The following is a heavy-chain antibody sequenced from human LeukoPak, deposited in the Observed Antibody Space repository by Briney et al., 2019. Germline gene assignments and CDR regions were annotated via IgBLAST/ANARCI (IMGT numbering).Heavy chain of an antibody. J-gene: IGHJ4*02. Sequence: SETLSLTCTVSGGSISSYYWGWIRQPPGQGLEWIASIFLGETTYYKPSLKSRLTISVDTSKNQLSLKLSSVTAADTAVYYCASNWSDFDYWGRGTLVTVSS. D-gene: IGHD1-1*01. CDR1: GGSISSYY. CDR2: IFLGETT. CDR3: ASNWSDFDY. V-gene: IGHV4-38-2*02.